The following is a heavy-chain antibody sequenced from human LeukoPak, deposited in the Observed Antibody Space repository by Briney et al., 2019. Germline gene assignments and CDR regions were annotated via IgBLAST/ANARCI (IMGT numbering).Heavy chain of an antibody. CDR1: GGSISSSSYY. V-gene: IGHV4-39*01. J-gene: IGHJ5*02. D-gene: IGHD3-3*01. Sequence: SETLSLTCTVSGGSISSSSYYWGWVRQPPGKGLEWIGSIYYSGNTYYNPSLKSRVTISVDTSKNQFSLKLSSVTAADTAVCYCARLYDFWSGDHNWFDPWGQGTLVTVSS. CDR2: IYYSGNT. CDR3: ARLYDFWSGDHNWFDP.